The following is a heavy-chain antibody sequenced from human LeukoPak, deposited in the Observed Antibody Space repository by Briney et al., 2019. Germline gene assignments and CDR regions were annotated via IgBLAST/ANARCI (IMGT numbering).Heavy chain of an antibody. D-gene: IGHD6-19*01. CDR1: GDSISLSFYY. J-gene: IGHJ4*02. CDR3: ARGTLYRGWSYYLDF. CDR2: VYYSGTT. Sequence: PSETLSLTCSVSGDSISLSFYYWGWIRQPPGKALEWIGSVYYSGTTSYNPSLKSRVTISVDMSKNHFSLRLRSVTAADTAMFYCARGTLYRGWSYYLDFWGQGSQVTVSS. V-gene: IGHV4-39*07.